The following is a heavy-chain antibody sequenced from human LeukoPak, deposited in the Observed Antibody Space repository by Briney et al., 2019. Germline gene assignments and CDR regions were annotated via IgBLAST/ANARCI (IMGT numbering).Heavy chain of an antibody. CDR1: GGTFSSYA. CDR2: IIPIFGTA. Sequence: SLKDSCKASGGTFSSYAISWVRQAPGQGLGWMGGIIPIFGTAHYAQKFQGRVTISADESTSTAYMELSSLRSEDTAVYYCVRTTYYYDSSGYYLGYWGQGTLVTVSS. V-gene: IGHV1-69*13. J-gene: IGHJ4*02. CDR3: VRTTYYYDSSGYYLGY. D-gene: IGHD3-22*01.